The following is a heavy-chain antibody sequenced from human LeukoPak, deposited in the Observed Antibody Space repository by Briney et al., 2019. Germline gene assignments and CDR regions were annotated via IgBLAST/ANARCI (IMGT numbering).Heavy chain of an antibody. CDR1: GFTFSTNA. CDR3: AREIVGVTGY. J-gene: IGHJ4*02. Sequence: PGGSLTLVCAPSGFTFSTNAMSWVRQAPGKGLEWVSDISGSGYSTYYADCVKGRFTISRDNFKNTVYLQMNSLGAEDTAVYYCAREIVGVTGYWGQGTLVTVSS. V-gene: IGHV3-23*01. CDR2: ISGSGYST. D-gene: IGHD1-26*01.